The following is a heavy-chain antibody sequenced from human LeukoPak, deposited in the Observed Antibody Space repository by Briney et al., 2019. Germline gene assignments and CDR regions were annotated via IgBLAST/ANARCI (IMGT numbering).Heavy chain of an antibody. V-gene: IGHV4-39*01. D-gene: IGHD6-25*01. Sequence: SETLSLACTVSGVSISSSPYNWGWVRQPPGKGLEYIASIYYSGSTYCNPSLKSRVSISVDTSRNQFSLKLSSVTAADTAVYYCARHGYSSAVYVDHWGQGTLVTVSS. J-gene: IGHJ5*02. CDR1: GVSISSSPYN. CDR3: ARHGYSSAVYVDH. CDR2: IYYSGST.